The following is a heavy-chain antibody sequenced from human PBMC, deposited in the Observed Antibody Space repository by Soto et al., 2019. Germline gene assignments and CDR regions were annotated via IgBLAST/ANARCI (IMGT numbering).Heavy chain of an antibody. Sequence: EVQLVESGGGLVQPGGSLRLSCAASGFTFSSYAMHWVRQAPGKGLEYVSDISSNGGSTDYANSVKGRFTISRDNSKNTLYLEMGSLRAADMAVYYCARRGYSGYEIDYWGQGTLVTVSS. J-gene: IGHJ4*02. CDR3: ARRGYSGYEIDY. D-gene: IGHD5-12*01. CDR2: ISSNGGST. V-gene: IGHV3-64*01. CDR1: GFTFSSYA.